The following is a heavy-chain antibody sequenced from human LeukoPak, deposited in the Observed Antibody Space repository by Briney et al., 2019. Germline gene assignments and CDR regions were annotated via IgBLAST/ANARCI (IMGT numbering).Heavy chain of an antibody. Sequence: GGSLRLSCAASGFTFSSYSMNWVRQAPGKGLEWVSYISSSSSTIYYADSVKGRFTISRDDAKNTLYLQMNSLRAEDTAVYYCVRGGESTWSWGQGTLVTVSS. CDR3: VRGGESTWS. D-gene: IGHD2-15*01. V-gene: IGHV3-48*04. CDR2: ISSSSSTI. J-gene: IGHJ5*02. CDR1: GFTFSSYS.